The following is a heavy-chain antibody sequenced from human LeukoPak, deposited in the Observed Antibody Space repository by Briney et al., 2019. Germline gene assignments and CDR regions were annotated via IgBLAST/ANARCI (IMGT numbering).Heavy chain of an antibody. V-gene: IGHV3-9*01. J-gene: IGHJ3*02. CDR3: VKDRKSRDLDSLDI. Sequence: GGSLRLSCAASGFTFDDYAMHWVRQAPGKGLEWVSGISWNSGDSGYADSVKGRFTISRDNAKNSLYLQMNSLRAEDTALYYCVKDRKSRDLDSLDIWGQGTMVTVSS. D-gene: IGHD2-2*03. CDR1: GFTFDDYA. CDR2: ISWNSGDS.